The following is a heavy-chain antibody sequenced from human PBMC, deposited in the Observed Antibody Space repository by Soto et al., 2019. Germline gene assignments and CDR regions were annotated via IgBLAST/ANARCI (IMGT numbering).Heavy chain of an antibody. J-gene: IGHJ4*02. CDR1: GGSISSNY. D-gene: IGHD2-15*01. V-gene: IGHV4-59*01. CDR2: VYNSGST. Sequence: SETLSLTCTVSGGSISSNYWTWIRQPPGKGLEWTGYVYNSGSTNYNPSLKSRVTISEDTSKSQFSLKVNSMTAADTAVYYCARYRREEVAGYTLDNWGQGILVTVSS. CDR3: ARYRREEVAGYTLDN.